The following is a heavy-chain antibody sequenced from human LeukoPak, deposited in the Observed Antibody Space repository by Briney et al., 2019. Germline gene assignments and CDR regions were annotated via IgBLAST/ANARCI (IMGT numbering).Heavy chain of an antibody. J-gene: IGHJ6*02. D-gene: IGHD3-10*01. V-gene: IGHV1-69*13. Sequence: SVKVSCKASGGTFSGYAISWVRQAPGQGLEWMGGIIPIFGTANYAQKFQDRVTITADESTSTAYMELSSLRSEDTAVYYCARARSFGGPNGMDVWGQGTTVTVSS. CDR2: IIPIFGTA. CDR1: GGTFSGYA. CDR3: ARARSFGGPNGMDV.